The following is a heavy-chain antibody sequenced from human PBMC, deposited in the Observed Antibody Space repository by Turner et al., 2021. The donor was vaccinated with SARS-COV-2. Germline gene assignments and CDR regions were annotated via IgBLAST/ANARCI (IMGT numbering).Heavy chain of an antibody. CDR1: GFTFRSHG. CDR2: IVANTDKT. J-gene: IGHJ6*02. D-gene: IGHD3-10*01. CDR3: AKDRSWIGFDV. Sequence: VQLLESGGGLVQPGGSLRLSGADPGFTFRSHGMNWVRQAPGRGLEWVSGIVANTDKTYYGDSVRGRFTISRDNSKDTLYLQMNSLRVEDTAIYYCAKDRSWIGFDVWGQGTTVTVSS. V-gene: IGHV3-23*01.